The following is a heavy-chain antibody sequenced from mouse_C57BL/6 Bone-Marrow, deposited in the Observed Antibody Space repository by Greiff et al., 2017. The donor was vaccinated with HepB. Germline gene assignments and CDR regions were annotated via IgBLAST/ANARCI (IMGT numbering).Heavy chain of an antibody. CDR3: ARWITTVVAHYAMDY. J-gene: IGHJ4*01. D-gene: IGHD1-1*01. CDR2: ISSGSSTI. Sequence: EVMLVESGGGLVKPGGSLKLSCAASGFTFSDYGMHWVRQAPEKGLEWVAYISSGSSTIYYADKVKGRFTISRDNAKNTLFLQMTSLRSEDTAMYYCARWITTVVAHYAMDYWGQGTSVTVSS. V-gene: IGHV5-17*01. CDR1: GFTFSDYG.